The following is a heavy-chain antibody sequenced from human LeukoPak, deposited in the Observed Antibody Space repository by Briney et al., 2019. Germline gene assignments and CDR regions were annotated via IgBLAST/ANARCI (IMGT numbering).Heavy chain of an antibody. V-gene: IGHV3-20*04. CDR1: GFTLDDYG. CDR2: IGWCGSST. D-gene: IGHD6-19*01. CDR3: ARDRASGRYRGDYDY. Sequence: GGSLRLTCAASGFTLDDYGMSWVRQAPGKGLEWVCGIGWCGSSTGYADSVKGRFTISIDNAKNSLYLQLNSLTAEVTAFYYAARDRASGRYRGDYDYWGQGTLVTVSS. J-gene: IGHJ4*02.